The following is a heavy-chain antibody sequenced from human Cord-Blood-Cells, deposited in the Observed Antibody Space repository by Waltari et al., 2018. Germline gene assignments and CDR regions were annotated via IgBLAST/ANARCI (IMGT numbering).Heavy chain of an antibody. CDR3: ASPMVRGVAHFDY. V-gene: IGHV4-39*07. CDR2: IYYSGST. D-gene: IGHD3-10*01. J-gene: IGHJ4*02. Sequence: QQQLQESGPGLVKPSETLSLTCTVPGGSISSRSYYWGWLRQPPGKGLEWIGSIYYSGSTYYNPSLKSRVTISVDTSKNQFSLKLSSVTAADTAVYYCASPMVRGVAHFDYWGQGTLVTVSS. CDR1: GGSISSRSYY.